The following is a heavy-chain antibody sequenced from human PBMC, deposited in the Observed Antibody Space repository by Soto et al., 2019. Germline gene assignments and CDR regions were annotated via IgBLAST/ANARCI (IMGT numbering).Heavy chain of an antibody. CDR1: GYTFTSYG. Sequence: GASVKVSCKASGYTFTSYGISWVRQAPGQGLEWMGWISAYNGNTNYAQKLQGRVTMTTDTSTSTAYMELRSLRSDDTAVYYCARDRLDDFWSGYYFKGYYYGMDVWGQGTTVPSP. J-gene: IGHJ6*02. V-gene: IGHV1-18*01. CDR2: ISAYNGNT. CDR3: ARDRLDDFWSGYYFKGYYYGMDV. D-gene: IGHD3-3*01.